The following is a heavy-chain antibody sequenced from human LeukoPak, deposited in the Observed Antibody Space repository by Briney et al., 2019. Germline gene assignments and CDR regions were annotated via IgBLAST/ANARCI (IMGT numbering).Heavy chain of an antibody. V-gene: IGHV4-30-4*08. D-gene: IGHD4-11*01. J-gene: IGHJ4*02. CDR1: GGSISSGDYY. CDR3: ARGPPYSYLDY. CDR2: IYYSGST. Sequence: PSETLSLTCTVSGGSISSGDYYWSWIRQPPGKGLERIGYIYYSGSTYYNPSLKSRVTISVDTSKNQFSLKLSSVTAADTAVYYCARGPPYSYLDYWGQGTLVTVSS.